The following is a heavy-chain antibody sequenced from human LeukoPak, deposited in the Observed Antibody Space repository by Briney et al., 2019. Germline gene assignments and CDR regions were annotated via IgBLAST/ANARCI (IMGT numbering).Heavy chain of an antibody. CDR2: IYSGGST. J-gene: IGHJ4*02. D-gene: IGHD6-19*01. CDR3: AREGSSSGWPFDY. V-gene: IGHV3-66*01. CDR1: GFTVSSNY. Sequence: GGSLRLYCAASGFTVSSNYMSWVRQAPGKGLEWVSVIYSGGSTYYADSVKGRFTISRDNSKNTLYLQMNSLRAEDTAVYYCAREGSSSGWPFDYWGQGTLVTVSS.